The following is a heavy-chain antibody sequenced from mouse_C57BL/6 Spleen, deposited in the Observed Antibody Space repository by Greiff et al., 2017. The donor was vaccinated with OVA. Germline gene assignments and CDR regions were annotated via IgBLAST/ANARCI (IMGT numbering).Heavy chain of an antibody. CDR2: INYDGSST. CDR1: GFTFSDYN. J-gene: IGHJ1*03. V-gene: IGHV5-16*01. CDR3: ARDGYYVGWYFDV. Sequence: EVKLMESEGGLVQPGSSMKLSCTASGFTFSDYNMAWVRQVPEKGLEWVANINYDGSSTYYLDSLKSRFIISRDNAKNILYLQMSSLKSEDTATYYCARDGYYVGWYFDVWGTGTTVTVSS. D-gene: IGHD2-3*01.